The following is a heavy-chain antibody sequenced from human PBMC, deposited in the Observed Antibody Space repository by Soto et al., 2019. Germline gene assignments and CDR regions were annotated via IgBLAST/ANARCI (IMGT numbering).Heavy chain of an antibody. V-gene: IGHV4-31*03. CDR3: ARGVIH. CDR1: GGSISSGGYY. Sequence: QVQLQESGPGLVKPSQTLSLTCTVSGGSISSGGYYWSWIRQHPGKGLEWIGYIYYSGSTSYNPSLTTRLTLSVGTSQSPFSLKLISVTAADTAVYYCARGVIHWGQGTLVTVSS. D-gene: IGHD3-16*02. CDR2: IYYSGST. J-gene: IGHJ4*02.